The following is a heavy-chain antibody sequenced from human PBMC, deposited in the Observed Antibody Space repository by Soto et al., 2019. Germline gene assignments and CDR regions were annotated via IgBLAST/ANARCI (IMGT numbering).Heavy chain of an antibody. J-gene: IGHJ5*02. Sequence: EVQLVESGGGLVQPGGSLRLSCAASGFTFSSCWMHWVRQAPGKGLVWVSRINSLGTTTNYADSVKGRFTISRDNAKNTLYLQMNSLRAEDTAVYYCAGDLVLGSGSYGSWGQGTLVTVSS. D-gene: IGHD3-10*01. V-gene: IGHV3-74*01. CDR1: GFTFSSCW. CDR3: AGDLVLGSGSYGS. CDR2: INSLGTTT.